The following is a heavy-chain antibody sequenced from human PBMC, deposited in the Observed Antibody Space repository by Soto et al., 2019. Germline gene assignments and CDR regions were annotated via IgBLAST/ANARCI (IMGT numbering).Heavy chain of an antibody. CDR3: AREVGYGDFSAALLD. Sequence: VQLMQSGAEVKKPGSSVKVSCKASGGTFSSHSINWVRQAPGQGLEWMGGIITLFGTSNYAQNFQGRVTITADQYTRTAYMELNSLTSDDTAVYYCAREVGYGDFSAALLDWGQGTLVTVSS. V-gene: IGHV1-69*01. CDR2: IITLFGTS. D-gene: IGHD2-21*02. CDR1: GGTFSSHS. J-gene: IGHJ4*02.